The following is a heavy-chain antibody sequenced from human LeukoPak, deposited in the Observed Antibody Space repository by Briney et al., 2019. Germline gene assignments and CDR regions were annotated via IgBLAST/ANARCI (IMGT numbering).Heavy chain of an antibody. CDR3: ARDAPYYDFWSGYYHEYYYYMDV. CDR1: GFTFSSYS. Sequence: PGGSLRLSCAASGFTFSSYSMNWVRQAPGKGLEWVSYISSSSSTIYYADSVKGRFTISRDNAKNSLYLQMNSLRAEDTAVYYCARDAPYYDFWSGYYHEYYYYMDVWGKGTTVTVSS. V-gene: IGHV3-48*01. J-gene: IGHJ6*03. CDR2: ISSSSSTI. D-gene: IGHD3-3*01.